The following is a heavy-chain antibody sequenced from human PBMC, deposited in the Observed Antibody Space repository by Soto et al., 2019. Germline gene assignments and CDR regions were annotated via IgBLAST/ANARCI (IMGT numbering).Heavy chain of an antibody. J-gene: IGHJ4*02. V-gene: IGHV3-9*01. Sequence: GGSLRLSCAAFGFTFDDYTMHWVRQAPGEGLEWVSAISWNSGSIAYVDSVKGRFTISRDNAKNSLSLQMNSLTTEDTAFYYCAKGSRTDWSLLLNWGQGTLVTVSS. D-gene: IGHD3-9*01. CDR2: ISWNSGSI. CDR1: GFTFDDYT. CDR3: AKGSRTDWSLLLN.